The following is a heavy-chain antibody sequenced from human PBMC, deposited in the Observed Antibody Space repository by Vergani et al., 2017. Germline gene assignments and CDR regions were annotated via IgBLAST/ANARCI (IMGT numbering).Heavy chain of an antibody. CDR3: ARVGTSSDRDYFDY. CDR1: GYTFTDYF. V-gene: IGHV1-2*02. D-gene: IGHD2-2*01. J-gene: IGHJ4*02. Sequence: QVQLVQSGAEVKKPGASVKVSCKASGYTFTDYFMHWVRQAPGQGLEWMGWINPNSGGTNYAQRIQGRVTMTRDTYISTAYMELRNLRSDDTAVYYCARVGTSSDRDYFDYWGQGTLVTVSS. CDR2: INPNSGGT.